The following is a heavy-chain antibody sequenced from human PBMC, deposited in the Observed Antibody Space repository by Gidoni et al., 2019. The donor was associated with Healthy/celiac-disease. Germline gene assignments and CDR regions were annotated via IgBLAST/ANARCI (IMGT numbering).Heavy chain of an antibody. CDR3: ARGAAAGVFDY. CDR2: INHSAST. J-gene: IGHJ4*02. D-gene: IGHD6-13*01. Sequence: QVQLQQLCAVLLQPSATLSLPCAVSGGSFRGYYWSWIRQPPGKGLEWIGEINHSASTKYNPYIKSRVTISVDTSKNQFALKLSSVTAAETAVYYCARGAAAGVFDYWGQGTLVTVSS. V-gene: IGHV4-34*01. CDR1: GGSFRGYY.